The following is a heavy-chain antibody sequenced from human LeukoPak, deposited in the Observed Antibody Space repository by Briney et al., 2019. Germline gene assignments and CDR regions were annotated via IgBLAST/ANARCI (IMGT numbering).Heavy chain of an antibody. V-gene: IGHV3-23*01. CDR3: AKGIVGATRKINFFDY. D-gene: IGHD1-26*01. CDR2: ISGSGGST. Sequence: GGSLRLSCAASGFTFSSYAMSWVRQAPGKGLEWVSAISGSGGSTYYADSVKGRFTISRDNSKNTLYMQMNSLRAEDTAVYYCAKGIVGATRKINFFDYWGQGTLVTVSS. CDR1: GFTFSSYA. J-gene: IGHJ4*02.